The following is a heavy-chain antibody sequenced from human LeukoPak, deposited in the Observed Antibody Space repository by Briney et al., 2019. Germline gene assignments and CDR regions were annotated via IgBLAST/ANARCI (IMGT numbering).Heavy chain of an antibody. CDR1: GFTFRSYA. D-gene: IGHD1-26*01. V-gene: IGHV3-30*04. J-gene: IGHJ3*01. Sequence: PGRSLRLSCAASGFTFRSYAMHWVRQAPGKGLQWVTAILNDGSNKFYADSVKGRFTISRDTSKNTLYLQMDSLRVEDTAVYYCAKGGGRSQADAFDFWGQGTMVAVSS. CDR3: AKGGGRSQADAFDF. CDR2: ILNDGSNK.